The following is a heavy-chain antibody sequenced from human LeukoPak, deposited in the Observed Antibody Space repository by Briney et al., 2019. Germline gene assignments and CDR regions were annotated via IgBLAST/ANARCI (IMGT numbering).Heavy chain of an antibody. Sequence: QPGGSLRLSCAASGFTFSSYAMSWVRQAPGKGLEWVSAISGSGGSTYYADSVKARFTISRDNSKNTLYLQMNSLRAEDTAVYYCAKALPVVAAKGNAFDIWGQGTMVTVSS. CDR3: AKALPVVAAKGNAFDI. V-gene: IGHV3-23*01. D-gene: IGHD2-15*01. CDR1: GFTFSSYA. J-gene: IGHJ3*02. CDR2: ISGSGGST.